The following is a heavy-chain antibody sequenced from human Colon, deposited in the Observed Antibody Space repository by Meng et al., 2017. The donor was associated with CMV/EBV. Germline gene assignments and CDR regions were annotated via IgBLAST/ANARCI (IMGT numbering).Heavy chain of an antibody. CDR1: GYTFTGYK. CDR3: ARAGDDYFDL. V-gene: IGHV1-2*02. CDR2: INPNMGGP. D-gene: IGHD5-24*01. Sequence: KGSCKASGYTFTGYKIHWVRQAPGQGLEWMGWINPNMGGPTYAQKFKGRVTVTRDTSISTVYMEVNSLTSDDTAVYYCARAGDDYFDLWGQGTLVTVSS. J-gene: IGHJ4*02.